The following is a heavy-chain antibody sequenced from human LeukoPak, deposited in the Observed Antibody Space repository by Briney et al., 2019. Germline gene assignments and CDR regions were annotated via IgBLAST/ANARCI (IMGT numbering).Heavy chain of an antibody. Sequence: GGSLRLSCAASGFTFSSYEMNWVRQAPGKGLEWVAYISRDGDNIYYSDSVKGRFAISRDNTRNSLYLQMNGLRAEDTGVYFCVCIVSMMLLPGYWGQGTLVTVSS. CDR2: ISRDGDNI. D-gene: IGHD5/OR15-5a*01. CDR3: VCIVSMMLLPGY. V-gene: IGHV3-48*03. CDR1: GFTFSSYE. J-gene: IGHJ4*02.